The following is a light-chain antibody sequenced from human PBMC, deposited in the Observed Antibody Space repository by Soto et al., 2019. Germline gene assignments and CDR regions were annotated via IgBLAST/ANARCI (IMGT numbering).Light chain of an antibody. V-gene: IGKV3-15*01. Sequence: PRSPGDRSLSPGEKANLSCRASQSVSSNLAWYQQKPGQAPRLLIYGASTRATGIPARFSGSGSGTEFTLTISSLQSEDFAVYYCQQYNNWLLWTFGQGTKVDIK. J-gene: IGKJ1*01. CDR2: GAS. CDR3: QQYNNWLLWT. CDR1: QSVSSN.